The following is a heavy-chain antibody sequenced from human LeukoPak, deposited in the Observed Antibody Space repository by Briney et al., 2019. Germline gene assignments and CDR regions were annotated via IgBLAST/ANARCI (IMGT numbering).Heavy chain of an antibody. CDR1: GYTFTRYY. J-gene: IGHJ4*02. V-gene: IGHV1-46*01. D-gene: IGHD5-18*01. CDR3: ARSLGDTAEY. Sequence: GASVTVSCKASGYTFTRYYLHWVRQAPGQGLEWMGIINPSGGSRSYSQKFQGRVTLTRDTSTTTIYMELYSLRSEDTAVYYCARSLGDTAEYWGQGTLVTVSS. CDR2: INPSGGSR.